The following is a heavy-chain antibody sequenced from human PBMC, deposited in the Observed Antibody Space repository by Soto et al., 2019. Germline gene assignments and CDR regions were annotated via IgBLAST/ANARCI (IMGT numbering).Heavy chain of an antibody. J-gene: IGHJ5*02. V-gene: IGHV4-31*03. Sequence: PSETLSLTCTVSGGSISSGGYYWSWIRQHPGKGLEWIGYIYYSGSTYYNPSLKSRVTISVDTSKNQFSLKLSSVTAADTAVYYCARGGAMIPNWFDPWGQGTLVTVSS. D-gene: IGHD3-22*01. CDR3: ARGGAMIPNWFDP. CDR2: IYYSGST. CDR1: GGSISSGGYY.